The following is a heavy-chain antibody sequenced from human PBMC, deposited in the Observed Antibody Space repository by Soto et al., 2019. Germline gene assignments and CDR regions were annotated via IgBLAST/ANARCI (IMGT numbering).Heavy chain of an antibody. CDR2: ITIRTGNV. D-gene: IGHD3-10*02. CDR1: GFTISECS. V-gene: IGHV3-48*02. CDR3: VRDRDLYRDMFHADL. Sequence: GGSLRLSCEASGFTISECSMNWVRQAPGKGLEWLAYITIRTGNVLYADSVRGRFTISADNAVNSVILQMNSLRDEDSAVYFCVRDRDLYRDMFHADLWGQGTLVTVSS. J-gene: IGHJ4*01.